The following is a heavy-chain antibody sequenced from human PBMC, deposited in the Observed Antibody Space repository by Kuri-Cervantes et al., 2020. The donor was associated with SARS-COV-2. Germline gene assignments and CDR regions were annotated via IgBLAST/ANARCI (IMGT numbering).Heavy chain of an antibody. D-gene: IGHD1-26*01. CDR2: IYYSGNT. Sequence: GSLRLSCTVSGGSIRSGSYYWGWIRQSPGKGLEWIGSIYYSGNTLYNPSLKSRLTISVDTSKNQFSLKLSSVTAADTAVYYCASQGVGAHRGQDYWGQGTLVTVSS. J-gene: IGHJ4*02. CDR3: ASQGVGAHRGQDY. CDR1: GGSIRSGSYY. V-gene: IGHV4-39*07.